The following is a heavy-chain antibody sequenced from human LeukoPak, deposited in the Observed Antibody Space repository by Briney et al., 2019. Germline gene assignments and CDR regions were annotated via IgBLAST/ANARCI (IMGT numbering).Heavy chain of an antibody. CDR1: GGSISSSSYY. Sequence: SETLSLTCTVSGGSISSSSYYWGWIRQPPGKGLEWIGSIYYSGSTYFNPSLKSRVTISVDTSKNQFSLKLSSVTAADTAVYYCARDRYSNWEGFWYFDLWGRGTLVTVSS. D-gene: IGHD7-27*01. V-gene: IGHV4-39*07. CDR3: ARDRYSNWEGFWYFDL. CDR2: IYYSGST. J-gene: IGHJ2*01.